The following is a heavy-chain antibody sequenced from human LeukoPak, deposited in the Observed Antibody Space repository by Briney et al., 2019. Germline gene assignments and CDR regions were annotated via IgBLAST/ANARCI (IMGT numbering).Heavy chain of an antibody. Sequence: GGTLRLSCTASGCTFSSYAMSWVCQAPGKGLELVSAISGSGGSTYYPDSVKSRFTISRDNSKNTLYLQMNSLRAEDTDVYYSAKERSMGPGTRYWGQGTLVTVSS. CDR2: ISGSGGST. CDR1: GCTFSSYA. J-gene: IGHJ4*02. CDR3: AKERSMGPGTRY. V-gene: IGHV3-23*01. D-gene: IGHD1-26*01.